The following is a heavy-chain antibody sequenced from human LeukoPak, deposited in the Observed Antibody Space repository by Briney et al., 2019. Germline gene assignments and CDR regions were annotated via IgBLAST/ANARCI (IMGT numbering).Heavy chain of an antibody. CDR1: GFTFSSYW. CDR3: AKGNYYDSSGYPNGLE. J-gene: IGHJ4*02. CDR2: IKQDGSEK. Sequence: GGSLRLSCAASGFTFSSYWMSWVRQAPGKGLEWVANIKQDGSEKYYVDSVKGRFTISRDNAKNSLYLQMNSLRAEDTALYYCAKGNYYDSSGYPNGLEWGQGTLVTVSS. D-gene: IGHD3-22*01. V-gene: IGHV3-7*03.